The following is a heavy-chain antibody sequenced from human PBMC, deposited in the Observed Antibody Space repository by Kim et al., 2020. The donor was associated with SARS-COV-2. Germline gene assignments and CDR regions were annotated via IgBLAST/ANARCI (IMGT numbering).Heavy chain of an antibody. V-gene: IGHV1-3*01. CDR3: AIAFSASTFDY. D-gene: IGHD3-3*02. Sequence: KYSQTSKGRVTITRDTSANTAYMVLSSLRSDDTAVYYCAIAFSASTFDYWGQGTLVTVSS. J-gene: IGHJ4*02.